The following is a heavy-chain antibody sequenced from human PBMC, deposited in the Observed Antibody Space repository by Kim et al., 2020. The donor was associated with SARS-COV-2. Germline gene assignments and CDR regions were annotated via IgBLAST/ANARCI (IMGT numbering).Heavy chain of an antibody. CDR3: ARAKTGGSYLYDY. V-gene: IGHV1-46*01. J-gene: IGHJ4*02. Sequence: YAQKFQGRVTMTRDTSTSTVYMELSSLRSEDTAVYYCARAKTGGSYLYDYWGQGTLVTVSS. D-gene: IGHD1-26*01.